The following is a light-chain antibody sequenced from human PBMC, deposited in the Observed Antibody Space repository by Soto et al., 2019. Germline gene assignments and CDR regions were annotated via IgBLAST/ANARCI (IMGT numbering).Light chain of an antibody. J-gene: IGLJ2*01. V-gene: IGLV2-14*01. CDR1: SSDVGGYNY. CDR2: DVS. CDR3: SSYTSSSTRV. Sequence: QSALTQPASVSGSPGQSITISCTGTSSDVGGYNYVSWYQQHPGKAPKLMIYDVSNRPSGVSNRFSGSKSGNTASLTISGLQAEDDADYSCSSYTSSSTRVFGGGTTLTVL.